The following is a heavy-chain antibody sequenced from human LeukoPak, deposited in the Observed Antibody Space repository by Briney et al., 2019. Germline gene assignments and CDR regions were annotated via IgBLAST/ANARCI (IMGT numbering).Heavy chain of an antibody. CDR3: ARRGYYYDTSGYYTL. J-gene: IGHJ4*02. D-gene: IGHD3-22*01. CDR1: GGSISSSSYY. V-gene: IGHV4-39*01. Sequence: SETLSLTCTVSGGSISSSSYYWVWIRQPPGKGLEWLGSIYYSGSTYYNPSLKSRVTISVDTSKNQFSLKLSSVTAADTAVYYCARRGYYYDTSGYYTLWGQGTLVTVSS. CDR2: IYYSGST.